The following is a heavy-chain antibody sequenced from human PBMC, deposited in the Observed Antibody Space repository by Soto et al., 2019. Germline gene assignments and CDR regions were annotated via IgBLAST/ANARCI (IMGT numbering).Heavy chain of an antibody. J-gene: IGHJ4*02. CDR3: ARGGRYDSSGGHFDY. Sequence: QVQLQESGPGLVKPSQTLSLTCTVSGGSISSGGYYWSWIRQHPGKGLEWIGYIYYGGSTYYNPSLKSRVTIAVDTSKNQFALKLSSVTAADTAVYYCARGGRYDSSGGHFDYWGQGTLVTVSS. CDR2: IYYGGST. D-gene: IGHD3-22*01. CDR1: GGSISSGGYY. V-gene: IGHV4-31*03.